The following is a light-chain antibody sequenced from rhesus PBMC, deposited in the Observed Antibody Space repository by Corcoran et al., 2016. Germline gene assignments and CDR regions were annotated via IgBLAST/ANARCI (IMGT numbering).Light chain of an antibody. CDR2: KAF. CDR3: QQYSSRPWT. J-gene: IGKJ1*01. V-gene: IGKV1-22*01. Sequence: DIQMTQSPSSLSASVGDTVTITCRASQGISSWLAWYQQKPGKAPKLLIYKAFSLQSGVPSRFSGSGSCTDFTLTISSLQSEDFATYYCQQYSSRPWTFGQGTKVEIK. CDR1: QGISSW.